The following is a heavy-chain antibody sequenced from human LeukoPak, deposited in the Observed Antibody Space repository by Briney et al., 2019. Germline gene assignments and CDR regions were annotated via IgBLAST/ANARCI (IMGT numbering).Heavy chain of an antibody. D-gene: IGHD5-18*01. Sequence: GGSLRLSCAASGFTFSSYAMHWVRQAPGKGLEYVPAISSNGGSTYYANSVKGRFTISRDNSKNTLYLQMGSLRAEDMAVYYCARAVDTAMVTFDYWGQGTLVTVSS. V-gene: IGHV3-64*01. CDR1: GFTFSSYA. CDR3: ARAVDTAMVTFDY. CDR2: ISSNGGST. J-gene: IGHJ4*02.